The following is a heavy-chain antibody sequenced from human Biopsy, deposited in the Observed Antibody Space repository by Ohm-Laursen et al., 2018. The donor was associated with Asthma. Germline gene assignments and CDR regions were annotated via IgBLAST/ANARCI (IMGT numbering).Heavy chain of an antibody. CDR3: ARTYYDFLTGQVNDAFAI. CDR1: GDSFSNYA. V-gene: IGHV1-69*13. Sequence: SVKVSCKASGDSFSNYAISWVRQAPGQGLEWMGGLIPVLGTLDHAQMFEGRVTITADESTSTAYMDPSSLRSEDTAVYYCARTYYDFLTGQVNDAFAIWGQGTVVTVSS. D-gene: IGHD3-9*01. CDR2: LIPVLGTL. J-gene: IGHJ3*02.